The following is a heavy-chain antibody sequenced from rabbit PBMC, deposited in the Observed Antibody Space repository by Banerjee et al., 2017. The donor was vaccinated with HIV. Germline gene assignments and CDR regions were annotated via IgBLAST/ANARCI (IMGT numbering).Heavy chain of an antibody. CDR2: IYSGSGGST. D-gene: IGHD1-1*01. V-gene: IGHV1S40*01. J-gene: IGHJ4*01. CDR1: GFDFSSYYY. CDR3: ARRGGGSSNAYYPL. Sequence: QSLEESGGGLVQPGGSLKLSCKASGFDFSSYYYICWVRQAPGKGLELIACIYSGSGGSTDYASWAKGRFTISKTSSTTVTLQMTSLTAADTATYFCARRGGGSSNAYYPLWGQGTLVTVS.